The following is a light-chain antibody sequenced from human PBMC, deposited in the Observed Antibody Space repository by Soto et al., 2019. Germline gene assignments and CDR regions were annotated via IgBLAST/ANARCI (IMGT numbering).Light chain of an antibody. V-gene: IGKV3-11*01. CDR3: QQRSNWPPST. CDR1: QSVSSY. CDR2: DAS. J-gene: IGKJ1*01. Sequence: EIVLTQSPATLSLSPGERATLSCRASQSVSSYLAWYQQKPGQAPRLLIYDASNRATGIPARFSGSGSGTNFTLTISSLVAEDFAVYYCQQRSNWPPSTFGQGTKVEI.